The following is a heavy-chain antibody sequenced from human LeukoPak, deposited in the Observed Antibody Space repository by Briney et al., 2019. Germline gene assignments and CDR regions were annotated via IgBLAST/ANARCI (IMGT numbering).Heavy chain of an antibody. Sequence: GGSLRLSCAASGFTFSSYAMSWVRQAPGKGLEWVSAISGSGGSTYYADSVKGRFTISRDNSKNTLYLQMNSLRAEDTAVYYCAKFGRGWSSLGSLGFDYWGQGTLVTVSS. D-gene: IGHD6-19*01. J-gene: IGHJ4*02. CDR2: ISGSGGST. V-gene: IGHV3-23*01. CDR1: GFTFSSYA. CDR3: AKFGRGWSSLGSLGFDY.